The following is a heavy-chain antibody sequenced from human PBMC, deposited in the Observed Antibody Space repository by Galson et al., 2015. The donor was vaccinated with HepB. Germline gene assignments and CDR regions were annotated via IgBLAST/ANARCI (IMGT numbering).Heavy chain of an antibody. D-gene: IGHD2-21*02. J-gene: IGHJ3*02. CDR2: IFSSGTT. CDR3: ARNRGCDSWDDAFDN. Sequence: SETLSLTCSVSGGSISRFHWTWIRQPAGKGLEWIGRIFSSGTTTYNPSLKSRVIMSVDMFRNQFSLKLRSMTAADTAVYFCARNRGCDSWDDAFDNWGQGTIVTVFS. CDR1: GGSISRFH. V-gene: IGHV4-4*07.